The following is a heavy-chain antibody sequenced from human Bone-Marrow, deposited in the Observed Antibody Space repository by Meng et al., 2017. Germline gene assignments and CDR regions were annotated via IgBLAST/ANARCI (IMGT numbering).Heavy chain of an antibody. CDR1: GGSFSGYY. J-gene: IGHJ6*02. CDR2: INHSGST. Sequence: SETLSLTCAVYGGSFSGYYWSWIRQPPGKGLEWIGEINHSGSTNYNPSLKSRVTISVDTSKNQFSLQLSSVTAADTAVYYCARGSSSSSWYASYYYGLDVWGQGATVTVSS. D-gene: IGHD6-13*01. CDR3: ARGSSSSSWYASYYYGLDV. V-gene: IGHV4-34*01.